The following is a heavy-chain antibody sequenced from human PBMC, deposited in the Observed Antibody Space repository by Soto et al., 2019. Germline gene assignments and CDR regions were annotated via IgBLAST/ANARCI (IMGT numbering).Heavy chain of an antibody. J-gene: IGHJ3*02. CDR3: ARGQTYYDFWSGYYSPNDAFDI. CDR2: IYYSGST. CDR1: GGSISSGGYY. D-gene: IGHD3-3*01. Sequence: TLSLTCTVSGGSISSGGYYWSWIRQHPGKGLEWIGYIYYSGSTYYNPSLKSRVTISVDTSKNQFALKLSSVTAADTAVYYCARGQTYYDFWSGYYSPNDAFDIWGQGTMVTVSS. V-gene: IGHV4-31*03.